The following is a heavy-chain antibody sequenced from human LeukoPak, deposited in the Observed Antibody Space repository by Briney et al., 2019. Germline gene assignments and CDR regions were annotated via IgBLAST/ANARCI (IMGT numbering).Heavy chain of an antibody. Sequence: LSLTCTVSGGSISSYYWSWIRQPPGKGLEWVSFITHDGTTVYYADSVKGRFTISRDNAMNSLFLQMNSLRAEDTAVYYCARAFYGSGSYDRQFDYWGQGTLVTVSS. CDR2: ITHDGTTV. V-gene: IGHV3-11*01. J-gene: IGHJ4*02. CDR3: ARAFYGSGSYDRQFDY. CDR1: GGSISSYY. D-gene: IGHD3-10*01.